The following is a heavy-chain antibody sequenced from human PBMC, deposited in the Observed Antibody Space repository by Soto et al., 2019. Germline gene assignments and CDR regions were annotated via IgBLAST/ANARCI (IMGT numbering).Heavy chain of an antibody. J-gene: IGHJ5*02. Sequence: PGGSLRLSCAASGFTFSSYGMHWVRQAPGKGLEWVAVIWYDGSNKYYADSVKGRFTISRDNSKNTLYLQMNSLRAEDTAVYYCARDRGYYYGSGSYYNWFDPWGQGTLVTVS. V-gene: IGHV3-33*01. CDR3: ARDRGYYYGSGSYYNWFDP. CDR1: GFTFSSYG. CDR2: IWYDGSNK. D-gene: IGHD3-10*01.